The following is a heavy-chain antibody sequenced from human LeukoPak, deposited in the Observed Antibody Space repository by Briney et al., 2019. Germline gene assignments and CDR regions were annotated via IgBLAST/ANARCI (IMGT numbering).Heavy chain of an antibody. CDR3: ASGGYYYDSSGYYPFDY. CDR2: INPNSGGT. J-gene: IGHJ4*02. CDR1: GYTFTGYY. V-gene: IGHV1-2*04. Sequence: ASVKVSCKASGYTFTGYYMHWVRQAPGQGLEWMGWINPNSGGTNYAQKFQGWVTMTRDTSISTAYMELSRLRSDDTAVYYCASGGYYYDSSGYYPFDYWGQGTLVTVSS. D-gene: IGHD3-22*01.